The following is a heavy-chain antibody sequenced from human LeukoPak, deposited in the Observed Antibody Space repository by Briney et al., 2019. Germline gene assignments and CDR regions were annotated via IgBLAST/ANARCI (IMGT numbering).Heavy chain of an antibody. CDR1: GDSISRSY. V-gene: IGHV4-4*07. CDR2: IYTSGST. Sequence: SETLSLTCTVSGDSISRSYWSWIRQPAGKGLEWIGHIYTSGSTNYDPSLKSRVTVSVDTSKNQFSLKLTSVTAADTAVYYCARDLKDWSQGTLVTVSS. CDR3: ARDLKD. J-gene: IGHJ4*02.